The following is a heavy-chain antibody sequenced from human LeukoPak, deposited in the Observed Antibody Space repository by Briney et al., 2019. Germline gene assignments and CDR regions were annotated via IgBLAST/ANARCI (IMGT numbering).Heavy chain of an antibody. CDR1: GFTFSNYA. J-gene: IGHJ4*02. CDR2: ISSSGDNT. V-gene: IGHV3-23*01. Sequence: PGGSLRLSCAASGFTFSNYAMTWVRQAPGKGLEWVSAISSSGDNTYYADSVKGRFTISRDNSKNTLYLQMNSLRAEDTAVYYCAKTPAITIFGVVTSLFDYWGQGTLVTVSS. D-gene: IGHD3-3*01. CDR3: AKTPAITIFGVVTSLFDY.